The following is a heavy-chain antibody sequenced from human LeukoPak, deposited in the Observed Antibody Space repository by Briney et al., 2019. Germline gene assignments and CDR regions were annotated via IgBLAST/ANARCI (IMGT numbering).Heavy chain of an antibody. CDR1: GFTFNSYS. Sequence: GGSLRLSCAASGFTFNSYSMCWVRQAPGKGLEWLSYITSSSNTIYYTDSVKGRFTISRDNAQNSLYLQMNSLRAEDTAVYYCAKVSITGYYYYMDVWGKGTTVTVSS. CDR2: ITSSSNTI. CDR3: AKVSITGYYYYMDV. D-gene: IGHD5-12*01. J-gene: IGHJ6*03. V-gene: IGHV3-48*01.